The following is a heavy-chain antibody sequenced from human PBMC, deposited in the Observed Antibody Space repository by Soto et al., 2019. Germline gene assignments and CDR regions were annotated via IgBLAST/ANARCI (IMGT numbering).Heavy chain of an antibody. J-gene: IGHJ4*02. D-gene: IGHD1-20*01. CDR2: IKSKTDGGTT. V-gene: IGHV3-15*01. Sequence: EVQLVESGGGLVQPGGSLRLSCEASEFILSDHWTHWVRQAPGKGLVWVGRIKSKTDGGTTDYAAPVKGRFIISRDDSKNTLFLQVNSLKTEDTAVYYCTTRIPGTIGFDHWGQGTLVTVSS. CDR3: TTRIPGTIGFDH. CDR1: EFILSDHW.